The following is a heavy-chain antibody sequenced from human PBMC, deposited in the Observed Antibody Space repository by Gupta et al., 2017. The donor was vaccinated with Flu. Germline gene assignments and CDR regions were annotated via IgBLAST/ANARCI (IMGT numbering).Heavy chain of an antibody. J-gene: IGHJ6*03. CDR2: MNPNNGNT. D-gene: IGHD6-13*01. Sequence: FDIQWVRQATGQGLEWMGWMNPNNGNTGYAQKFQGRVTMTRNTSISTAYMELSGLRSEDTALYYCAVEATGLSYYYHMDVWGQGTAVTVSS. CDR3: AVEATGLSYYYHMDV. V-gene: IGHV1-8*01. CDR1: FD.